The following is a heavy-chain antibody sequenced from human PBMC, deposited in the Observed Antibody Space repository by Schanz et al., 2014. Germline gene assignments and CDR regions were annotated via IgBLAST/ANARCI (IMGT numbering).Heavy chain of an antibody. CDR3: ARDTSYGMDV. J-gene: IGHJ6*02. V-gene: IGHV3-7*04. CDR2: IKQDGSEK. CDR1: GFTFSKYW. Sequence: EVQLVESGGGLVQPGGSLRLSCGGSGFTFSKYWMSWVRQAPGKGLEWVANIKQDGSEKYYVDAVKGRFTISRDNAKNSMYLHMKSLRGEDTAVYYCARDTSYGMDVWGQGTTXTVSS.